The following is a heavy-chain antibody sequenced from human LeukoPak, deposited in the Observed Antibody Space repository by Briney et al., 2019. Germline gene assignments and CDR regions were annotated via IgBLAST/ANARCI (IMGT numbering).Heavy chain of an antibody. CDR2: MNPNNGDS. V-gene: IGHV1-8*03. J-gene: IGHJ4*02. CDR3: ARTTSFTASGYDY. Sequence: ASVTVSCKASGYTFTNYHINWVRQATGQGLEWMGWMNPNNGDSSYAQKFQGRVTITRDTSISTSYMELRSLRSDDTAVYFCARTTSFTASGYDYWGQGTLVTVSS. CDR1: GYTFTNYH. D-gene: IGHD6-25*01.